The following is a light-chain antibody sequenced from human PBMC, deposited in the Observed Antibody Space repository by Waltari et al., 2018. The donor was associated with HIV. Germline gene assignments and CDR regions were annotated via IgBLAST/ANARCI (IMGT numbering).Light chain of an antibody. Sequence: EIVLKQPPATLSLSPGERATPSCMASQSVSSYLAWYQQKPGQAPRLLIYDASNRATGIPARFSGSGSGTDFTLTISSLEPEDFAVYFCQQRSNWPLTFGGGTKVEIK. J-gene: IGKJ4*01. CDR2: DAS. CDR3: QQRSNWPLT. V-gene: IGKV3-11*01. CDR1: QSVSSY.